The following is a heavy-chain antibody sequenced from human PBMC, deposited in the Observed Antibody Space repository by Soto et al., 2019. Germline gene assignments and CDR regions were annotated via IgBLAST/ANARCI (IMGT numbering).Heavy chain of an antibody. CDR3: ARVLGDPTTAVGMDV. J-gene: IGHJ6*02. CDR1: GFTFSSYG. D-gene: IGHD4-17*01. Sequence: QVQLVESGGGVVQPGRSLRLSCAASGFTFSSYGMHWVRQAPGKGLEWVAVIWYDGSNKYYADSVKGRFTISRDNSKNTLYLQMNSLKAEDTAVYYCARVLGDPTTAVGMDVWGQGTTVTVSS. V-gene: IGHV3-33*01. CDR2: IWYDGSNK.